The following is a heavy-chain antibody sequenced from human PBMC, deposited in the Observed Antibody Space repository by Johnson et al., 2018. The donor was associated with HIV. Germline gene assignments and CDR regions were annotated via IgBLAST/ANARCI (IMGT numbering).Heavy chain of an antibody. Sequence: VQLVESGGGLIQPGGSLRLSCAASGFTFSNAWMSWVRQAPGKGLEWVANIKGDGSEKYYVDSVKGRFTISRDNAKNSLYVQMNSLRAEDTAVYYCARGLRVGAIDAFDIWGQGTTVTVSS. J-gene: IGHJ3*02. CDR3: ARGLRVGAIDAFDI. CDR2: IKGDGSEK. CDR1: GFTFSNAW. D-gene: IGHD1-26*01. V-gene: IGHV3-7*05.